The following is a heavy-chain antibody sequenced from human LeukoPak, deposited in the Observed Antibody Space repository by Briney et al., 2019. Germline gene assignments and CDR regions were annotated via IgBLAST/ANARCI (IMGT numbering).Heavy chain of an antibody. V-gene: IGHV3-30-3*01. CDR2: ISYDGSNK. D-gene: IGHD2-2*02. Sequence: GGSLRLSCAASGFTFSSYAMHWVRQAPGKGLEWVAVISYDGSNKYYADSVKGRFTISRDNSKNTLYLQMNSLGAEDTAVYYWARGGVVVPAGIRPWWGQGTLVTVSS. CDR1: GFTFSSYA. CDR3: ARGGVVVPAGIRPW. J-gene: IGHJ4*02.